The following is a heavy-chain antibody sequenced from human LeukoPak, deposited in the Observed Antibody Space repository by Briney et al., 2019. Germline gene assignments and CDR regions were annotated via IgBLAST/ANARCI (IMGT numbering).Heavy chain of an antibody. CDR1: GFTFSSYW. V-gene: IGHV3-74*01. CDR2: INSDGSST. CDR3: ARGASFGRGWFDP. D-gene: IGHD3-10*01. J-gene: IGHJ5*02. Sequence: GGSLRLSCAASGFTFSSYWMHWVRQAPGKGLVWVSRINSDGSSTSYADSVKGRFTISRDNAKNTLYLQMNSLRAEDTAVYYCARGASFGRGWFDPWGQGTLVTVSS.